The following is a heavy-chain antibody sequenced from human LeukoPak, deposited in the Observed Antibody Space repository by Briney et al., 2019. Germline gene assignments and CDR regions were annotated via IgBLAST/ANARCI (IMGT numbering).Heavy chain of an antibody. CDR3: AKAESTVVTAMDY. V-gene: IGHV4-59*01. CDR1: GGSISSYH. D-gene: IGHD2-21*02. J-gene: IGHJ4*02. Sequence: SETLSLTCTVSGGSISSYHWNWIRQPPGKGLEWIGYIYYSGSSNYNPSLKSRVTISVDTSKNQVSLKLWSVTAADTAVYYCAKAESTVVTAMDYWGQGTLVTVSS. CDR2: IYYSGSS.